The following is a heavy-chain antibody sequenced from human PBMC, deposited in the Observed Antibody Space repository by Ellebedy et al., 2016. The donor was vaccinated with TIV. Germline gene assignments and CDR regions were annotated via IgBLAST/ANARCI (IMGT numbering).Heavy chain of an antibody. CDR1: AGSISSYF. J-gene: IGHJ5*02. V-gene: IGHV4-4*07. D-gene: IGHD2-15*01. Sequence: MPSETLSLTCTVSAGSISSYFWSWIRQPAGKGLEWIVRIYTSGSTNYNPYRKSRVTMSVDTSKNQFSLKLSSVTAADTAVYYCARTVVAAKNWFDPWGQGTLVTVSS. CDR2: IYTSGST. CDR3: ARTVVAAKNWFDP.